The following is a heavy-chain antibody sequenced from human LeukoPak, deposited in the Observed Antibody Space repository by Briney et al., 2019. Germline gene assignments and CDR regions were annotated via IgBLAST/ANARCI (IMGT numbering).Heavy chain of an antibody. CDR3: AKDPYDYGAS. CDR2: ISGSGGST. D-gene: IGHD2-2*01. J-gene: IGHJ4*02. CDR1: GFTVSCYY. V-gene: IGHV3-23*01. Sequence: GGSLRLSCAASGFTVSCYYMSGVRQAPGKGLEWVSAISGSGGSTYYADSVKGRFTISRDNSKNTLYLQMNSLRAEDTAVYYCAKDPYDYGASWGQGTLVTVSS.